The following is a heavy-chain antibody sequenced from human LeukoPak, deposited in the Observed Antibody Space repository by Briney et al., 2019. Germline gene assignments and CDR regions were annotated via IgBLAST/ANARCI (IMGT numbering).Heavy chain of an antibody. CDR3: ARLRYSSGWYDEGLDY. J-gene: IGHJ4*02. D-gene: IGHD6-19*01. Sequence: SETLSLTCTVSSGSINNYYWSWIRPTPGKGLEWSGYILSSGSTNYNPSVKSRVIISVDTTQNQFSLKLSSVTPEDTAVYYCARLRYSSGWYDEGLDYWGQGTLVTVSS. V-gene: IGHV4-59*12. CDR2: ILSSGST. CDR1: SGSINNYY.